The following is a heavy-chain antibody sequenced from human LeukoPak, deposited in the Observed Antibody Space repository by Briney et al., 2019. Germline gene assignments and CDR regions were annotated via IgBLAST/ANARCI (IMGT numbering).Heavy chain of an antibody. CDR1: GGSISSYY. D-gene: IGHD6-13*01. Sequence: SETLSLTCTVSGGSISSYYWSWIRQPAGKGLEWIGRIYISGTTIYNPSLRSRVTMSVDTSKNQFSLELSSVTAADTAVYYCARVSTSWYQDWYFDLWGRGTLVTVSS. CDR3: ARVSTSWYQDWYFDL. CDR2: IYISGTT. V-gene: IGHV4-4*07. J-gene: IGHJ2*01.